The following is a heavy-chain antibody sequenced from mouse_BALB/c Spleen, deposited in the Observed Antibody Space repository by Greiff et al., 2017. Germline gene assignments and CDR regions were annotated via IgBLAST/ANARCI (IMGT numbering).Heavy chain of an antibody. J-gene: IGHJ4*01. D-gene: IGHD2-3*01. CDR3: AREDGYLSYAMDY. CDR1: GFTFSSYA. CDR2: ISSGGSYT. Sequence: EVMLVESGGGLVKPGGSLKLSCAASGFTFSSYAMSWVRQTPEKRLEWVATISSGGSYTYYPDSVKGRSTISRDNAKNTLYLQMSSLRSEDTAMYYCAREDGYLSYAMDYWGQGTSVTVSS. V-gene: IGHV5-9-1*01.